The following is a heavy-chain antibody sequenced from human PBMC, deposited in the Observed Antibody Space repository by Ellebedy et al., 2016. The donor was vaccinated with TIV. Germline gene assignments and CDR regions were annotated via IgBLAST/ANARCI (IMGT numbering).Heavy chain of an antibody. CDR2: INPNSGGT. D-gene: IGHD6-13*01. Sequence: ASVQVSCXASGYTFTGYYMHWVRQAPGQGLEWMGWINPNSGGTNYAQKFQGRVTMTRDTSISTAYMELSRLRSDDTAVYYCARDLGIAAADYWGQGTLVTVSS. J-gene: IGHJ4*02. CDR1: GYTFTGYY. V-gene: IGHV1-2*02. CDR3: ARDLGIAAADY.